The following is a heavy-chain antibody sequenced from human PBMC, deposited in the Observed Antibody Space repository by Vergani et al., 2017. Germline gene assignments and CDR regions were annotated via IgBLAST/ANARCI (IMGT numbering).Heavy chain of an antibody. CDR1: GFTFSSYG. Sequence: QVQLVESGGGVVQPGGSLRLSCAASGFTFSSYGMHWVRQAPGKGLEWVAFIRYDGSNKYYADSVKGRFTISRDNSKNTLYLQMNSLRAEDTAVYYCAKYRGPYYDSSGCNYWGQGTLVTVSS. J-gene: IGHJ4*02. CDR3: AKYRGPYYDSSGCNY. V-gene: IGHV3-30*02. D-gene: IGHD3-22*01. CDR2: IRYDGSNK.